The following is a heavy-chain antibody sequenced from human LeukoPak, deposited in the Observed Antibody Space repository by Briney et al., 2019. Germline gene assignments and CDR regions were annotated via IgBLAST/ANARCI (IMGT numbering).Heavy chain of an antibody. Sequence: GGSLRLSRAASGFTFFSYWMSWVRQAPGKGLEWVANIKQGGSEKLYVDSVKGRFAISRDDAKNSLYLQLNSLRADDTAVYYCARTADAVMARAFDMWGQGTMVTVSS. CDR2: IKQGGSEK. CDR1: GFTFFSYW. CDR3: ARTADAVMARAFDM. D-gene: IGHD5-18*01. J-gene: IGHJ3*02. V-gene: IGHV3-7*04.